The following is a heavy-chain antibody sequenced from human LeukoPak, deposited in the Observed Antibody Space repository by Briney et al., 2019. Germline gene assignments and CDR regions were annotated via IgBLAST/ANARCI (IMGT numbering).Heavy chain of an antibody. J-gene: IGHJ4*02. V-gene: IGHV3-23*01. Sequence: GGSLRLSCAASGFTFTDYAMTWVRQAPGEGLEWVSAIGGIRGGTKYADSVKGRFTISRDNSKNTLYLQMNSLRAEDTAVYYCAKDVEAAGTLVPSDYWGQGTLVTVSS. CDR2: IGGIRGGT. CDR3: AKDVEAAGTLVPSDY. D-gene: IGHD6-13*01. CDR1: GFTFTDYA.